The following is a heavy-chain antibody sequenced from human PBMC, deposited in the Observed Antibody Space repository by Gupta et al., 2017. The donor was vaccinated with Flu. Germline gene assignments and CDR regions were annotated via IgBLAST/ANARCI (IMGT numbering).Heavy chain of an antibody. CDR3: TTDSSGGITFDI. CDR1: GFSFSSAY. Sequence: EVQLLESGGGWVKPGGSLRLSGAASGFSFSSAYMNWVRQAPGKGLEWVGRLKSEADGGTADYGPPVKGRFTISRDDSKNTLWLQMNSLRTEDTAVYYCTTDSSGGITFDIWGQGTPVTVST. CDR2: LKSEADGGTA. D-gene: IGHD3-10*01. J-gene: IGHJ3*02. V-gene: IGHV3-15*01.